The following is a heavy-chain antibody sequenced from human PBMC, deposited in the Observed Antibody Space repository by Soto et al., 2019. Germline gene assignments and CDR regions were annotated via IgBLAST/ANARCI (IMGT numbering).Heavy chain of an antibody. CDR1: GGSISSGDYY. V-gene: IGHV4-30-4*01. D-gene: IGHD2-15*01. CDR3: ARASGYXSGGSCYSFSAVIRFDP. CDR2: IYYSGST. Sequence: PSETLSLTCTVSGGSISSGDYYWSWIRQPPGKGLEWIGYIYYSGSTYYNPSLKSRVTISVDTSKNQFSLKLSSVTAADTAVYYCARASGYXSGGSCYSFSAVIRFDPWGQGTLVTVSS. J-gene: IGHJ5*02.